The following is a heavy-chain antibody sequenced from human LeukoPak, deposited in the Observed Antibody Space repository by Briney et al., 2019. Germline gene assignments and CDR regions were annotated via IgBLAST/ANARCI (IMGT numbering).Heavy chain of an antibody. Sequence: PGGSLRLSCAASGFTFNTYSMNWVRQAPGKGLEWVSSISSSSSYMSHADAVKGRFTISRDNAKNSLYLQMNSLRAEDTAIYYCARPLRESGYFYFDYWGQGTLVTVSS. CDR2: ISSSSSYM. J-gene: IGHJ4*02. D-gene: IGHD3-3*01. V-gene: IGHV3-21*01. CDR1: GFTFNTYS. CDR3: ARPLRESGYFYFDY.